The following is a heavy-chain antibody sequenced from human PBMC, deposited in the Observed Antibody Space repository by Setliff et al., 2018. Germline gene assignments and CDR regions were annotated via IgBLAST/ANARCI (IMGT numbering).Heavy chain of an antibody. CDR1: GFIFSNYW. CDR2: IKHEGTYT. Sequence: GGSLRLSCATSGFIFSNYWMAWVRQAPGKGLEWVATIKHEGTYTYYVDSVKGRFAVSRANTNNSMYLQMNSVRADDTALYYCARDPSPGGQLLPDLWGQGTLVTVS. V-gene: IGHV3-7*03. CDR3: ARDPSPGGQLLPDL. J-gene: IGHJ5*02. D-gene: IGHD3-10*01.